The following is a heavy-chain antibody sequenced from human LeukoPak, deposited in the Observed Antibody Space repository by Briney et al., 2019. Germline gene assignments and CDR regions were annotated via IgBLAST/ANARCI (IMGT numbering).Heavy chain of an antibody. J-gene: IGHJ5*02. Sequence: SETLSLTCTVSGGSISSSSYCWGWIRQPPGKGLEWIGSIYYSGSTYYNPSLKSRVTISVDTSKNQFSLKLSSVTAADTAVYYCAGPDTAADWFDPWGQGTLVTVSS. V-gene: IGHV4-39*01. CDR1: GGSISSSSYC. CDR2: IYYSGST. D-gene: IGHD6-13*01. CDR3: AGPDTAADWFDP.